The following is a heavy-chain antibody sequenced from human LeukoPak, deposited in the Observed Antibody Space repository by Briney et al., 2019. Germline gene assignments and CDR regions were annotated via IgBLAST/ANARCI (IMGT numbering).Heavy chain of an antibody. Sequence: PSETLSLTCTVSGGSISSYYWSWIRQPPGKGLEWIGYIYYSVSTNYNPSLKSRVTISVDTSKNQFSLKLSSVTAADTAVYYCAGADPSGSYYRNYWGQGTLVTVST. CDR1: GGSISSYY. D-gene: IGHD3-10*01. CDR2: IYYSVST. V-gene: IGHV4-59*01. J-gene: IGHJ4*02. CDR3: AGADPSGSYYRNY.